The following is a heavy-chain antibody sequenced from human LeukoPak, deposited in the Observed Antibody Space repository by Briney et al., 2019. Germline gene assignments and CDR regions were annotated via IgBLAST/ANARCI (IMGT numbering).Heavy chain of an antibody. Sequence: GGSLRLSCAASGFTFSSSAMSWVRQVPGKGLEWVSGISASGGSTSYADSVRGRFTISRDNSKNTLYVQMNSLRDEDTAVYYCAIDQRWESPHYLDSWGQGTLVTVSS. J-gene: IGHJ4*02. CDR2: ISASGGST. D-gene: IGHD1-26*01. CDR1: GFTFSSSA. CDR3: AIDQRWESPHYLDS. V-gene: IGHV3-23*01.